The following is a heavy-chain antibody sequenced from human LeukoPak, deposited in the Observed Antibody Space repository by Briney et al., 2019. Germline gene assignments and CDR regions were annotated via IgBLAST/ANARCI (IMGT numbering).Heavy chain of an antibody. CDR1: GYSFTDYY. J-gene: IGHJ3*01. CDR3: AREYYDSSGLKYAFDV. Sequence: ASVKVSCKASGYSFTDYYLHRVRQAPGQGLEWVGCIDPVGGGTKFAQKFQGGVTMTTDTSISTAYMELSRLRFDDTAVYYCAREYYDSSGLKYAFDVWGQGTVVTVSS. V-gene: IGHV1-2*02. D-gene: IGHD3-22*01. CDR2: IDPVGGGT.